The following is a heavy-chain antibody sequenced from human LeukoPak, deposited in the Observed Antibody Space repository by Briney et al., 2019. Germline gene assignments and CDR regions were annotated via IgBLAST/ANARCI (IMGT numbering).Heavy chain of an antibody. J-gene: IGHJ4*02. V-gene: IGHV3-21*01. D-gene: IGHD6-13*01. CDR1: GCTFSSYS. CDR2: ITSSSSYI. Sequence: GGSLRLSCAASGCTFSSYSMNWVRQAPGKGLEWVSSITSSSSYIYYADSTKGRFTISRDNAKNSLYLQMNGLRAEDTAVYYCARDPPAAAEYWGQGTLVTVSS. CDR3: ARDPPAAAEY.